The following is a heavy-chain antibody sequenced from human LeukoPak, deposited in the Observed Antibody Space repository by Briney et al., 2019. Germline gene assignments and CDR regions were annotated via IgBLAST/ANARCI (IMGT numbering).Heavy chain of an antibody. CDR2: ISSSGSTI. CDR3: AELGITMIGGV. Sequence: GGSLTLSCAASGFTFSSYEMNWVRQAPGKGLEWVSYISSSGSTIYYADSVKGRFTISRDNAKNSLYLQMNILTAEDTAVYYCAELGITMIGGVWGKGTTVTISS. D-gene: IGHD3-10*02. V-gene: IGHV3-48*03. CDR1: GFTFSSYE. J-gene: IGHJ6*04.